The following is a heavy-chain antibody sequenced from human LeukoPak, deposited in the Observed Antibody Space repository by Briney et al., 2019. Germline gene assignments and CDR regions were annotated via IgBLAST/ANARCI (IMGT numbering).Heavy chain of an antibody. J-gene: IGHJ6*02. Sequence: GRSLRLSCAASEFTFSSYAMHWVRQAPGKGLGWVAVISYDGSNKYYADSVKGRFTISRDNSKNTLYLQMNSLRAEDTAVYYCARDLVVVPAAIRYYYYYYGMDVWGQGTTVTVSS. CDR2: ISYDGSNK. V-gene: IGHV3-30-3*01. CDR3: ARDLVVVPAAIRYYYYYYGMDV. D-gene: IGHD2-2*02. CDR1: EFTFSSYA.